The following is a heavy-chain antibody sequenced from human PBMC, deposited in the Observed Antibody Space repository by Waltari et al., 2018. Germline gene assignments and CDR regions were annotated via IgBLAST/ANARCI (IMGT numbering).Heavy chain of an antibody. V-gene: IGHV4-39*07. CDR2: IYYSGST. CDR3: AREGGWELLYYFDY. D-gene: IGHD1-26*01. J-gene: IGHJ4*02. CDR1: GGSISSSSYY. Sequence: QLQLQESGPGLVKPSETLSLTCTVSGGSISSSSYYWGWLRPPPGKGLEWIGGIYYSGSTYYNPSLKSRVTISVDTSKNQFSLKLSSVTAADTAVYYCAREGGWELLYYFDYWGQGTLVTVSS.